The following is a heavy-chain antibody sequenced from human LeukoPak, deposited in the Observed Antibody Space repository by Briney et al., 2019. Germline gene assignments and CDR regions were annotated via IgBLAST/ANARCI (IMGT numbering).Heavy chain of an antibody. J-gene: IGHJ4*02. D-gene: IGHD2-21*02. V-gene: IGHV1-69*05. Sequence: ASVKVSCKASGGTFSSYAISWVRQAPGQGLEWMGRIIPIFGTANYAQKFHGRVTITTDESTSTAYMELSSLRSEDTAVYYCARGVYCGGDCYLYFDYWGQGTLVTVSS. CDR1: GGTFSSYA. CDR2: IIPIFGTA. CDR3: ARGVYCGGDCYLYFDY.